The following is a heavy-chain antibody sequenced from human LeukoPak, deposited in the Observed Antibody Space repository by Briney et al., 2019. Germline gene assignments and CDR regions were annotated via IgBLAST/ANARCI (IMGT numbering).Heavy chain of an antibody. V-gene: IGHV3-30-3*01. Sequence: PGRSLRLSCAASGFTFSSYAMHWVRQAPGKGLEWVAVISYDGSNKYYADSVKGRFTISRDNSKNTLYLQMNSLRAEDTAVYYCARGPSSMTTVTTNGAFDIWGQGTMVTVSS. CDR3: ARGPSSMTTVTTNGAFDI. CDR2: ISYDGSNK. D-gene: IGHD4-17*01. CDR1: GFTFSSYA. J-gene: IGHJ3*02.